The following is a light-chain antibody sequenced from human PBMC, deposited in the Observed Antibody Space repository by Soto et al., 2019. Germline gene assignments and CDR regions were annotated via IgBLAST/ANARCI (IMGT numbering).Light chain of an antibody. Sequence: EIVVTQSPATLSVSPGERATLSCRTSQSVSSHVAWYQQKPGQAPRLLIHGASTRATAIPARFSGSGSETDFTLTITRLEPEDFAVYYCQQYSSSRTFGQGTKVDIK. CDR2: GAS. J-gene: IGKJ1*01. V-gene: IGKV3-15*01. CDR3: QQYSSSRT. CDR1: QSVSSH.